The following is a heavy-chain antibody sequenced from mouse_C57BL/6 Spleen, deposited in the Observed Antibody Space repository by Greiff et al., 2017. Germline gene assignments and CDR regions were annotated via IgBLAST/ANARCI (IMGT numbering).Heavy chain of an antibody. Sequence: QVQLQQPGAELVKPGASVKMSCKASGYTFTSYWITWVKQRPEQGLEWIGDIYPGSGSTNYNEKFKSKATLTVDTSSSTAYMQLSSLTSEDSAVYYCAKIYYDYYYYAMDYWGQGTSVTVSS. J-gene: IGHJ4*01. CDR1: GYTFTSYW. CDR3: AKIYYDYYYYAMDY. CDR2: IYPGSGST. V-gene: IGHV1-55*01. D-gene: IGHD2-4*01.